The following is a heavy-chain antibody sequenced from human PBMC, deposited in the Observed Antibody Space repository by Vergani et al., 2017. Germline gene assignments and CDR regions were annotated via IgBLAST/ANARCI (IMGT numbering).Heavy chain of an antibody. CDR1: GYTFTGYY. D-gene: IGHD6-13*01. J-gene: IGHJ6*03. CDR2: INPNSGGT. CDR3: ASSPYSSSWYGYYYYYMDV. Sequence: QVQLVQSGAEVKKPGASVKVSCKASGYTFTGYYMHWVRQAPGQGLEWMGWINPNSGGTNYAQKFQGRVTMTRDTSISTAYMELSRLRSDDTAVYYFASSPYSSSWYGYYYYYMDVWGKGTTVTVSS. V-gene: IGHV1-2*02.